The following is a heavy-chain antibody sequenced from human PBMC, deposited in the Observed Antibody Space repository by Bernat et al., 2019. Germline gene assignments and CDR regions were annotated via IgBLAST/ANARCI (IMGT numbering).Heavy chain of an antibody. D-gene: IGHD2-15*01. Sequence: EVQLVESGGGLVKPGGSLRLSCAASGFTFSDYNMNWVHQAPGKGLEWVSSISSSSSHKYYADSVKGRFTISRDNAKNSLYLQMNSLRAEDTAVYHCAREVAKYIVVVVGATGLDYWGQGTLVTVSS. CDR3: AREVAKYIVVVVGATGLDY. J-gene: IGHJ4*02. V-gene: IGHV3-21*01. CDR1: GFTFSDYN. CDR2: ISSSSSHK.